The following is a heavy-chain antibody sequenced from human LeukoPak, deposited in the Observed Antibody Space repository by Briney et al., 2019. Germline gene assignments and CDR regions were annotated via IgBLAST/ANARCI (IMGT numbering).Heavy chain of an antibody. D-gene: IGHD2-21*01. J-gene: IGHJ3*02. CDR2: IYYSGST. V-gene: IGHV4-39*01. Sequence: SETLSLTCTVSGGSISSSSCYWGWIRQPPGKGLEWIGSIYYSGSTYYNPSLKSRVTISVDTSKNQFSLKLSSVTAADTAVYYCASPAYCGGDCYSHAFDIWGQGTMVTVSS. CDR1: GGSISSSSCY. CDR3: ASPAYCGGDCYSHAFDI.